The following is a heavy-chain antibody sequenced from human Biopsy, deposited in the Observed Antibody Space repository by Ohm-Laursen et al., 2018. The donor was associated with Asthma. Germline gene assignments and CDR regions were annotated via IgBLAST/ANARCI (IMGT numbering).Heavy chain of an antibody. CDR3: ARGSSSRLSQWELLVSGGKRAHSYYGMDV. V-gene: IGHV4-34*01. CDR1: GGSFSSNY. Sequence: GTLSLTCAVYGGSFSSNYWSWIRQTPGKGLEWLGGTHHSGYTNYNPSLRQRRTLSVDTSKNKFSLRPTSGTAADTAVYYCARGSSSRLSQWELLVSGGKRAHSYYGMDVWGQGTTVTVSS. J-gene: IGHJ6*02. D-gene: IGHD1-26*01. CDR2: THHSGYT.